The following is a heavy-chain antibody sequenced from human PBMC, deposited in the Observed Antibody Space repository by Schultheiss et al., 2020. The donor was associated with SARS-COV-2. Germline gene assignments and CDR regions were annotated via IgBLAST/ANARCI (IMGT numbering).Heavy chain of an antibody. CDR1: GYTFTGYY. Sequence: ASVKVSCKASGYTFTGYYMHWVRQAPGQGLEWMGWINPNSGGTNYAQKFQGRVTMTRDTSISTAYMELRSLRSDDTAVYYCARGGAFLEMATSTFDYWGQGTLVTVSS. CDR2: INPNSGGT. D-gene: IGHD5-24*01. CDR3: ARGGAFLEMATSTFDY. V-gene: IGHV1-2*02. J-gene: IGHJ4*02.